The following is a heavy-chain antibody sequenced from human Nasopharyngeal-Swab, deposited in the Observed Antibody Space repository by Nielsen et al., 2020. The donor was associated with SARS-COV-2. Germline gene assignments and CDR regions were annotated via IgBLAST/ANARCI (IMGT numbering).Heavy chain of an antibody. Sequence: WIRQPPGKGLEWIGEIYHSGSTNYNPSLKSRVTISVDKSKNQFSLKLSSVTAEDTAVYYCSGDFWSGYPDAFDIWGQGTMVTVSS. V-gene: IGHV4-4*02. CDR2: IYHSGST. CDR3: SGDFWSGYPDAFDI. D-gene: IGHD3-3*01. J-gene: IGHJ3*02.